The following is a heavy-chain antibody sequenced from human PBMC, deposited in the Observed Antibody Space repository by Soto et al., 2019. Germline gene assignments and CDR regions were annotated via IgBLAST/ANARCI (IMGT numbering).Heavy chain of an antibody. Sequence: ASVKVSCKASGGTFSSYAISWVRQAPGQGLEWMGGIIPIFGTANYAQKFQGRVTITADESTSTAYMELSSLRSEDTAVYYCARDGLYYYDSSGYQTWFDPWGQGTLVTVSS. CDR3: ARDGLYYYDSSGYQTWFDP. CDR1: GGTFSSYA. J-gene: IGHJ5*02. CDR2: IIPIFGTA. D-gene: IGHD3-22*01. V-gene: IGHV1-69*13.